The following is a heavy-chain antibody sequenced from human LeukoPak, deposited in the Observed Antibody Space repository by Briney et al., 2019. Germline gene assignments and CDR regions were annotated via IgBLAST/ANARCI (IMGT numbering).Heavy chain of an antibody. CDR2: ISSNGGST. D-gene: IGHD6-6*01. V-gene: IGHV3-64*01. Sequence: SGGSLRLSCAASGFTFSSYAMHWVRQAPGKGLEYVSAISSNGGSTYYANSVKGRFTISRDNSKNTLYLQMGSLRAEDMAVYYCARPSSLLGAFDIWGQGTMVTVSS. CDR1: GFTFSSYA. J-gene: IGHJ3*02. CDR3: ARPSSLLGAFDI.